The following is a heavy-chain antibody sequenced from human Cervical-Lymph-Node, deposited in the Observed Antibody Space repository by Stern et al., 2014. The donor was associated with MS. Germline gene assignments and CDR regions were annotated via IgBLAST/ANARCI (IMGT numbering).Heavy chain of an antibody. Sequence: QVQLLQPGAEVKKPGSSVKVSCKASGGTFSNYAINWVRQAPGQGLEWMGGIMPIFGTANYEQKFQGRVTITADKSTSTAYMELSSLISEDTAVYYCAREMDGFDIWGQGTMVTVSS. CDR3: AREMDGFDI. CDR1: GGTFSNYA. J-gene: IGHJ3*02. V-gene: IGHV1-69*06. CDR2: IMPIFGTA.